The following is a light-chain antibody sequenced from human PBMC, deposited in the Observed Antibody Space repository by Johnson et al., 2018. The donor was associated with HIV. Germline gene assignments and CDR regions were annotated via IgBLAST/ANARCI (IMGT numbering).Light chain of an antibody. V-gene: IGLV1-51*01. CDR3: GTLDSSLSAGV. CDR1: SSNIGNSY. Sequence: QAVLTQPPSVSAAPGQKVTISCSVSSSNIGNSYVSWYQQLPGTAPKLLIYDNNKRPSGIPDRFSGSKSGTSATLGITGLQTGDEADYYCGTLDSSLSAGVFGTWTMVTVL. J-gene: IGLJ1*01. CDR2: DNN.